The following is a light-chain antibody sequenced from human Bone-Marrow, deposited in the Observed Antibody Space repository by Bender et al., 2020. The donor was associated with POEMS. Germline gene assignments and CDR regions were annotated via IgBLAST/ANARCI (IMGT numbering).Light chain of an antibody. J-gene: IGLJ1*01. Sequence: QSALTQPASLSGSPGQSITISCIGSSTDIGAYNLVSWYQQHPGKAPKLMIYEVSKRPSGVSNRFSGSKSGNTASLTISGLQAEDEADYYCCSYAGSSTFYVFGTGTKVTVL. CDR1: STDIGAYNL. CDR2: EVS. CDR3: CSYAGSSTFYV. V-gene: IGLV2-23*02.